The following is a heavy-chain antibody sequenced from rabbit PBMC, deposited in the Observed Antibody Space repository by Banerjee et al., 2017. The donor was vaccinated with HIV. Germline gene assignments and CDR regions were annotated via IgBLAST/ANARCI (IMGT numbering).Heavy chain of an antibody. CDR2: IYSSNGDK. D-gene: IGHD7-1*01. CDR3: ARDLAAVTGWNFGL. Sequence: QEQLVESGGGLVKPGRSLTLTCTASGFSFSNKYVMCWVRQAPGKGLELIACIYSSNGDKWYASWVNGRFTISRTSSTTVTLQMTSLTAADTATYFCARDLAAVTGWNFGLWGPGTLVTV. CDR1: GFSFSNKYV. J-gene: IGHJ4*01. V-gene: IGHV1S45*01.